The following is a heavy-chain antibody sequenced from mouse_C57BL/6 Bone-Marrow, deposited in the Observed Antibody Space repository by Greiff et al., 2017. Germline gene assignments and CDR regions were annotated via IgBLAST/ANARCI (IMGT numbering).Heavy chain of an antibody. CDR3: ARSGPLGRSFDY. V-gene: IGHV1-55*01. J-gene: IGHJ2*01. CDR1: GYTFTSYW. Sequence: QVQLQQPGAELVKPGASVKMSCKASGYTFTSYWITWVKQRPGQGLEWIGDIYPTSGRTNYNEKFKSKAILTVDTSSNTAYMQLSSLTSEDSAVSYCARSGPLGRSFDYWGQGTTLTVSS. D-gene: IGHD4-1*01. CDR2: IYPTSGRT.